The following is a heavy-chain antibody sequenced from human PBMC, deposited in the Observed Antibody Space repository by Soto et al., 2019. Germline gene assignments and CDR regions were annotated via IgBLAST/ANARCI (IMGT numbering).Heavy chain of an antibody. Sequence: GGSLRLSCAASGFTLSSYAMHWVRQAPGKGLEWVAVISYDGSNKYYADSVKGRFTISRDSAKNTLYLQMNNLRAEDTAVYRCTRDTFDFWSGPSCFSVRGQRTLVTVSS. D-gene: IGHD3-3*01. CDR2: ISYDGSNK. CDR1: GFTLSSYA. J-gene: IGHJ4*02. V-gene: IGHV3-30-3*01. CDR3: TRDTFDFWSGPSCFSV.